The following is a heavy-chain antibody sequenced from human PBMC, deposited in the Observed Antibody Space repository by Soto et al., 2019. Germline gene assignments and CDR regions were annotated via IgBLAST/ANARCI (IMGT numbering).Heavy chain of an antibody. V-gene: IGHV3-7*01. CDR2: IKPDGSEK. CDR3: ARGHYGMDV. J-gene: IGHJ6*02. CDR1: GFKFRTYW. Sequence: EVQLVESGGGLVQPGGSLRLSCAISGFKFRTYWMTWVRQAPGKGLEWVATIKPDGSEKYSVDSVKGRFTISRDNAKNSMYLQMNSLRAEDTTVYYCARGHYGMDVWGQGTTVTVSS.